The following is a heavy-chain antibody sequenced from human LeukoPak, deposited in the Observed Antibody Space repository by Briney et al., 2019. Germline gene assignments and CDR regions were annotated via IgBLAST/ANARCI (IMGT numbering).Heavy chain of an antibody. CDR2: IYSGGST. D-gene: IGHD4-17*01. Sequence: GGSLRLSCAASGFTVSSDYMTWVRQAPGKGLEWVSVIYSGGSTYYADSVKGRFTISRDNSKNTLYLQMNSLRAEDTAVYYCAREDGDYLPSFDYWGQGTLVTVSS. CDR1: GFTVSSDY. CDR3: AREDGDYLPSFDY. V-gene: IGHV3-66*01. J-gene: IGHJ4*02.